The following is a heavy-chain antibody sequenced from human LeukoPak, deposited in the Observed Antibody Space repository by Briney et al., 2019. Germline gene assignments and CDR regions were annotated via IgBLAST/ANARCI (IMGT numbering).Heavy chain of an antibody. J-gene: IGHJ3*02. CDR3: ARDSPFEWDVFGDSFDI. V-gene: IGHV4-39*07. CDR2: IFYSGST. Sequence: SETLSLTCTVSGGFISTSNYYWGWIRQPPGKGLEWIVNIFYSGSTYYSPSLKSRVTISLDTSRNQFSLKLNSVTAADTAVYYCARDSPFEWDVFGDSFDIWGQGTVVTVSS. CDR1: GGFISTSNYY. D-gene: IGHD1-26*01.